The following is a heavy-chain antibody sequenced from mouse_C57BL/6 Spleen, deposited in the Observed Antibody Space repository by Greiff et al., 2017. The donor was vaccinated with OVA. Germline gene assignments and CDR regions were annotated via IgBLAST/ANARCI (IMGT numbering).Heavy chain of an antibody. D-gene: IGHD4-1*01. CDR3: ARGETWGPFAY. V-gene: IGHV1-69*01. J-gene: IGHJ3*01. CDR2: IDPSDSYT. Sequence: QVQLQQPGAELVMPGASVKLSCKASGYTFTSYWMHWVKQRPGQGLEWIGEIDPSDSYTNYNQKFKGKSTLTVDKSSSTAYLQLHSLTSEDSAVDYCARGETWGPFAYWGQGTLVTVSA. CDR1: GYTFTSYW.